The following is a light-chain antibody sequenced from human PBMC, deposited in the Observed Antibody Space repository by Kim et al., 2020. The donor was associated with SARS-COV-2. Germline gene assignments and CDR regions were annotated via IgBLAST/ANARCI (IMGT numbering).Light chain of an antibody. CDR3: QVWESTSDYV. CDR1: NIATHS. J-gene: IGLJ1*01. Sequence: SYELTQPPSVSVAPGQTASVTCGGDNIATHSVHWYQQRPGQAPVLVIYYDSDRPSGIPERFSGANSGNTATLTISRAEAGDEADYYCQVWESTSDYVFGSGTKVTVL. V-gene: IGLV3-21*01. CDR2: YDS.